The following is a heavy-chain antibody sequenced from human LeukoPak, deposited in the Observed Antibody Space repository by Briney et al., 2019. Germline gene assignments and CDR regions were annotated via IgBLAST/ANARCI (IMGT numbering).Heavy chain of an antibody. CDR3: ARDKPETHLTTVTTYGFDY. CDR2: INPSGGRT. J-gene: IGHJ4*02. D-gene: IGHD4-17*01. CDR1: GYAFTSYY. Sequence: ASVKVPCKPSGYAFTSYYMHWVRQAPGQGREGVGIINPSGGRTSYAQKFQGRVTMTRDTSTSTVYMELSSVRSEDTAVYYCARDKPETHLTTVTTYGFDYWGQGTLVTVSS. V-gene: IGHV1-46*01.